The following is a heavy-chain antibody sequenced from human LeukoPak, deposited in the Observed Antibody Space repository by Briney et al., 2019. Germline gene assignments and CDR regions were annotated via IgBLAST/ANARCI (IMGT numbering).Heavy chain of an antibody. CDR3: ARRAVAGRYYGMDV. J-gene: IGHJ6*02. CDR1: GGSISTYY. Sequence: SETLSLTCTVSGGSISTYYWSWIAQPPGKGLEWIGYIYYSGSTTYNPSLKSRVTISVDTSKNQFSLKLSSVTAADTAVYYCARRAVAGRYYGMDVWGQGTTVTVSS. V-gene: IGHV4-59*08. CDR2: IYYSGST. D-gene: IGHD6-19*01.